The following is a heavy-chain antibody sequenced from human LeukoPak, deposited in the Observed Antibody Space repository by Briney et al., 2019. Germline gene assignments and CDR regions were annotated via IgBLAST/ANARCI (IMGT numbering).Heavy chain of an antibody. CDR1: GFTFSSYS. Sequence: PGGSLRPSCAASGFTFSSYSMSWVRQAPGKGLEWVSSITTSSTYISYADSVKGRFTISRDNAKNSLYLQMNSLRAEDTAVYYCASTPPGVGATDYGMDVWGQGTTVTVSS. J-gene: IGHJ6*02. CDR3: ASTPPGVGATDYGMDV. V-gene: IGHV3-21*01. CDR2: ITTSSTYI. D-gene: IGHD1-26*01.